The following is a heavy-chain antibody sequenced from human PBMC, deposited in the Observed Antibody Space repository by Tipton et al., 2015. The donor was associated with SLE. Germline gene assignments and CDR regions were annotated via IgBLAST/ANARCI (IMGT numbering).Heavy chain of an antibody. V-gene: IGHV4-59*01. J-gene: IGHJ6*02. CDR3: ARGSRGVGFDV. CDR2: IHASGSSGST. Sequence: TLSLTCTVSGGSISNYYWSWIRQPPGKGLEWIGRIHASGSSGSTEYNPSLKSRVSISVDTSKNHFSLNLYSVTAADTAVYYCARGSRGVGFDVWGHGTTVIVSS. CDR1: GGSISNYY. D-gene: IGHD3-10*01.